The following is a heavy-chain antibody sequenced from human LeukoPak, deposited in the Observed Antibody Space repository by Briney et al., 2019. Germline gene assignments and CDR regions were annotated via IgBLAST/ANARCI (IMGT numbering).Heavy chain of an antibody. D-gene: IGHD3-9*01. Sequence: GGSLRLSCAASGFTFSSYAMSGVRQAPGKGLEWVSYISSSGSTIYYADSVKGRFTISRDNAKNSLYLQMNSLRAEDTAVYYCARDPPGYDILTGYYGGYYYGMDVWGQGTTVTVSS. CDR3: ARDPPGYDILTGYYGGYYYGMDV. J-gene: IGHJ6*02. V-gene: IGHV3-48*04. CDR1: GFTFSSYA. CDR2: ISSSGSTI.